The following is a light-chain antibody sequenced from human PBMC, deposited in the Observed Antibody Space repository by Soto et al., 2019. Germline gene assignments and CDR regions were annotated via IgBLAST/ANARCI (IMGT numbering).Light chain of an antibody. J-gene: IGLJ1*01. CDR2: EVT. CDR3: SSLRSGSTRV. Sequence: QSALTQPASVSGSPGQSIAISCTGTSSDVGGYDYVSWYQQHPDKAPKLIVYEVTHRPSGVSSRFSGSKSGNTASLTISGLQAEDEDDYYCSSLRSGSTRVFGTGTKLTVL. CDR1: SSDVGGYDY. V-gene: IGLV2-14*01.